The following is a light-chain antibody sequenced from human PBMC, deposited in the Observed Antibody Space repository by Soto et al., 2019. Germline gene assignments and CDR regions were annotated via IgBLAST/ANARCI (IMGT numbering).Light chain of an antibody. CDR3: RQDYSYPLT. CDR2: VAS. CDR1: QGSNND. Sequence: AIQMTQSPSSLSASVGDRVTITCRARQGSNNDLGWYQQKPGRAPKLLLYVASNLQSGVPSRFSGSGSGTDFSLTLSSLQPEDFATYYCRQDYSYPLTFGGGTKVEIK. V-gene: IGKV1-6*01. J-gene: IGKJ4*01.